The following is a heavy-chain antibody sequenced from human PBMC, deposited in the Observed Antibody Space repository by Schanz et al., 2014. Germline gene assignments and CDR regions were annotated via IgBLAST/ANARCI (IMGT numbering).Heavy chain of an antibody. CDR1: GGTFSSYT. CDR3: AREKGHGYSGLS. D-gene: IGHD5-12*01. J-gene: IGHJ5*02. V-gene: IGHV1-2*02. CDR2: INPNSGET. Sequence: QVQLVQSGAEVKKPGSSVKVSCKASGGTFSSYTINWVRQAPGQGLEWMGWINPNSGETNYEQKFKGRVTLTSDTSISTAFMELSGLTSDDTAVYYCAREKGHGYSGLSWGQGTLLAVSS.